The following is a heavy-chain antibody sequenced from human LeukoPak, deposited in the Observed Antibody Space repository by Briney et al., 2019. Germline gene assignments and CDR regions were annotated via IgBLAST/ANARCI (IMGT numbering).Heavy chain of an antibody. CDR3: AKVQLERLYYYYYGMDV. CDR2: ISHDGSNK. D-gene: IGHD1-1*01. J-gene: IGHJ6*02. CDR1: GFTFSSYG. V-gene: IGHV3-30*18. Sequence: GGSLRLSCAASGFTFSSYGMHWVRQAPGKGLEWVAVISHDGSNKYYVDSVKGRFTISRDNSKNTLYLQMNSLRAEDTAVYYCAKVQLERLYYYYYGMDVWGQGTTVTVSS.